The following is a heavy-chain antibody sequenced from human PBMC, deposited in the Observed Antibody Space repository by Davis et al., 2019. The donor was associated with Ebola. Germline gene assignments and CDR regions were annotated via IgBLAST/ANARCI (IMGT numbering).Heavy chain of an antibody. J-gene: IGHJ4*02. CDR3: ALFPGWELR. CDR2: ISGSGGST. CDR1: GFTFSSYW. Sequence: GGSLRLSCAASGFTFSSYWMSWVRQAPGKGLEWVSAISGSGGSTYYADSVKGRFTISRDNAKNTLYLQMNSLRAEDTAVYYCALFPGWELRWGQGTLVTVSS. D-gene: IGHD1-26*01. V-gene: IGHV3-23*01.